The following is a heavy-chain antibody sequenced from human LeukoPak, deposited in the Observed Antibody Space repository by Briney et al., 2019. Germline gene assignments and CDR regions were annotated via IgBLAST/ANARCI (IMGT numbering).Heavy chain of an antibody. J-gene: IGHJ6*03. D-gene: IGHD5-18*01. V-gene: IGHV1-46*01. CDR2: INPSGGST. CDR3: ARGLDTALGHYYYFYYMDV. Sequence: ASVKVSCKASGYTFTSYYMHWVRQAPGQGLEWMGIINPSGGSTSYAQKFQGRVTITRDTSTSTVYMELSSLRSEDTAVYYCARGLDTALGHYYYFYYMDVWGKGTTVTISS. CDR1: GYTFTSYY.